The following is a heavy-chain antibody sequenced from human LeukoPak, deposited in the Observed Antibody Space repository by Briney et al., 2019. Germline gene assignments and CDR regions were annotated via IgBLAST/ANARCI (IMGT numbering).Heavy chain of an antibody. CDR3: ARTGTGGDSDI. D-gene: IGHD2-8*02. CDR2: INSDGTST. Sequence: GGSLRLSCAASGFTFSNHWQHWVRQAPGKGRVWVSRINSDGTSTIYADSVKGRFTISRDNAKSTVYLKMNSLRAKATAVYYCARTGTGGDSDIWGQGKMVTVSS. CDR1: GFTFSNHW. V-gene: IGHV3-74*01. J-gene: IGHJ3*02.